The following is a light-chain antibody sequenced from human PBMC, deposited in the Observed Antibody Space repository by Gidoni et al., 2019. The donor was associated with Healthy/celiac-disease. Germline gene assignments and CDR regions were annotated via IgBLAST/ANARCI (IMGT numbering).Light chain of an antibody. V-gene: IGKV1-39*01. CDR1: QSISSY. Sequence: DIQMTQSPSSLSASVGDRVTITCRASQSISSYLYWYQQKPGKAPKLLIYSASSLQSGVPSRFSGSRSGTDFTLTISSLQPEDFATYYCQQSYSTPLTFGGGTKVEIK. CDR2: SAS. CDR3: QQSYSTPLT. J-gene: IGKJ4*01.